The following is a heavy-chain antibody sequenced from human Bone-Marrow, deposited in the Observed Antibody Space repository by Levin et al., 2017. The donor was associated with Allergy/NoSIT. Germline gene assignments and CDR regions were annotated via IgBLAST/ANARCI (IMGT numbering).Heavy chain of an antibody. J-gene: IGHJ3*02. CDR1: GFTFSNSA. CDR2: IRGGDGTT. Sequence: PAGGSLRLSCAASGFTFSNSAMGWVRQVPGKGLDWVSSIRGGDGTTYYADSVRGRFTISRDNSKNTLSLQMSSLRAEDTAIYFCARALGSLDPFDIWGQGTMVTVSS. CDR3: ARALGSLDPFDI. V-gene: IGHV3-23*01. D-gene: IGHD3-16*01.